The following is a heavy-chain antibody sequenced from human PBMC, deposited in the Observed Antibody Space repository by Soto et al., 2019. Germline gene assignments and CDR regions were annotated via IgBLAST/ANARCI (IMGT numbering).Heavy chain of an antibody. V-gene: IGHV4-59*01. J-gene: IGHJ4*02. D-gene: IGHD1-26*01. CDR1: GGSISSYY. CDR3: ARSPPSGSYFSYFDY. Sequence: PSETLSLTCTVSGGSISSYYWSWIRQPPGKGLEWIGYIYYSGSTNYNPSLKSRVTISVATSKTQFSLKLRSVTAADTAVYYCARSPPSGSYFSYFDYWGQGILVTVSS. CDR2: IYYSGST.